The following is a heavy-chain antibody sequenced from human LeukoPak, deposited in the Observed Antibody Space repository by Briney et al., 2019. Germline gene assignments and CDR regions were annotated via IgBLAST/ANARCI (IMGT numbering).Heavy chain of an antibody. D-gene: IGHD3-16*02. J-gene: IGHJ3*02. CDR1: GDSIRSSNYY. CDR3: ARLSGGAFDI. V-gene: IGHV4-39*07. Sequence: SETLSLTCTVSGDSIRSSNYYWGWIRQPPGKGLEWIGSIYYSGSTYYNPSLKSRVTISVDTSKNQFSLKLSSVTAADTAVYYCARLSGGAFDIWGQGTMVTVSS. CDR2: IYYSGST.